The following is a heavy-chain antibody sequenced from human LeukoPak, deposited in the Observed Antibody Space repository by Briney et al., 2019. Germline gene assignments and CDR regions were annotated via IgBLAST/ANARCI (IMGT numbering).Heavy chain of an antibody. J-gene: IGHJ4*02. CDR2: INSDGSNI. Sequence: GGSLRPSCAASGFIFSNYYMHWVRQAPGKGLVWVSHINSDGSNINYADSVKGRFTISRDNAKNSLYLQMHSLRAEDTAVYYCARDLMGWDLHYFDYWGQGTLVTVSS. CDR1: GFIFSNYY. D-gene: IGHD1-26*01. V-gene: IGHV3-74*01. CDR3: ARDLMGWDLHYFDY.